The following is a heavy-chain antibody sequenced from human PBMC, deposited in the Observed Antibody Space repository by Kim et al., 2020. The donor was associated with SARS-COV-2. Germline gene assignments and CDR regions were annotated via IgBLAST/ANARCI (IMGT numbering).Heavy chain of an antibody. V-gene: IGHV3-23*01. CDR1: GFTFSSYA. J-gene: IGHJ4*02. Sequence: GGSLRLSCAASGFTFSSYAMSWVRQAPGKGLEWVSAISGSGGSTHYADSVKGRFTISRDNSKNTLYLQMNSLRAEDTAVYYCAKDVVLPWFGENDYWGQGTLVTVSS. D-gene: IGHD3-10*01. CDR2: ISGSGGST. CDR3: AKDVVLPWFGENDY.